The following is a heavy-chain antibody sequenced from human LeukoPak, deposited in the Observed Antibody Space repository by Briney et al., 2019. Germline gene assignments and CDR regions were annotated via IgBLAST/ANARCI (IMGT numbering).Heavy chain of an antibody. V-gene: IGHV3-9*01. CDR3: AKDTEGYYGSGSYQDY. Sequence: PGGSLRLSCAASGFTFDDYAMHWVRQAPGKGLEWVSGISWNSGGIGYADSVKGRFTISRDNAKNSLYLQMNSLRAEDTALYYCAKDTEGYYGSGSYQDYWGQGTLVTVSS. CDR1: GFTFDDYA. CDR2: ISWNSGGI. D-gene: IGHD3-10*01. J-gene: IGHJ4*02.